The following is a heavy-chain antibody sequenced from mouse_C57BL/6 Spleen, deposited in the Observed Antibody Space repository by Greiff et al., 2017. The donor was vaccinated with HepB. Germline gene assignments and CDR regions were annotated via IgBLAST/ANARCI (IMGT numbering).Heavy chain of an antibody. CDR3: ARLVTTVVEGGY. CDR2: IHPNSGST. D-gene: IGHD1-1*01. V-gene: IGHV1-64*01. Sequence: QVQLQQSGAELVKPGASVKLSCKASGYTFTSYWMHWVKQRPGQGLEWIGMIHPNSGSTNYNEKFKSKATLTVDKSSSTAYMQLSSLTSEDSAVYYCARLVTTVVEGGYWGQGTTLTVSS. CDR1: GYTFTSYW. J-gene: IGHJ2*01.